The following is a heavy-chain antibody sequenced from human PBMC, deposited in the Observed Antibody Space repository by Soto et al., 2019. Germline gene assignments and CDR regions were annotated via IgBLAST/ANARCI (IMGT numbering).Heavy chain of an antibody. V-gene: IGHV3-49*04. D-gene: IGHD3-22*01. Sequence: GGSLRLSCTASGFTFGYYAMSWVRQAPGKGLEWVGFIRSKAYGGTTEYAASVRGRFTISRDDSKSIAYLQMNSLKTEDTAVYYCTRAATETESDYYDSSGYYYGWGQGTLVTVSS. CDR1: GFTFGYYA. J-gene: IGHJ4*02. CDR3: TRAATETESDYYDSSGYYYG. CDR2: IRSKAYGGTT.